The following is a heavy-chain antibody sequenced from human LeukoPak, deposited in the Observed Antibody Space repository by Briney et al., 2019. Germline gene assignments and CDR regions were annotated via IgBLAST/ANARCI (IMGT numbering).Heavy chain of an antibody. J-gene: IGHJ4*02. Sequence: GGSLRLSCAASGFTVSSNYMSWVRQAPGKGLEWVSVIYSSGSTYYADSVKGRFTISRDNSKNTLYLQMNSLRAEDTAVYYCAKQESWSNFDSWGQGTLVTVSS. V-gene: IGHV3-53*01. CDR3: AKQESWSNFDS. D-gene: IGHD2-15*01. CDR1: GFTVSSNY. CDR2: IYSSGST.